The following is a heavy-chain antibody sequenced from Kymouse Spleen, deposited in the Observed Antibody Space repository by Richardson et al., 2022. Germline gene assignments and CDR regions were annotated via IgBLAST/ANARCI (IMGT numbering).Heavy chain of an antibody. CDR3: ARDPNYYGSGSPLYYYYGMDV. CDR1: GGSISSGGYY. CDR2: IYYSGST. V-gene: IGHV4-31*03. D-gene: IGHD3-10*01. Sequence: QVQLQESGPGLVKPSQTLSLTCTVSGGSISSGGYYWSWIRQHPGKGLEWIGYIYYSGSTYYNPSLKSRVTISVDTSKNQFSLKLSSVTAADTAVYYCARDPNYYGSGSPLYYYYGMDVWGQGTTVTVSS. J-gene: IGHJ6*02.